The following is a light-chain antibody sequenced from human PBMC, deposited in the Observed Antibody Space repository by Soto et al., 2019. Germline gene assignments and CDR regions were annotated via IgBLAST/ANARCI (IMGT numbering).Light chain of an antibody. CDR3: SSYAGSNNLYV. V-gene: IGLV2-8*01. CDR1: SSDFGGYNY. Sequence: QSVLTQPPSASGSPGQSVTISCTGTSSDFGGYNYVSWYQQHPGKAPKLMIYEVSKRSSGVPDRFSGSKSGSTASLTVSGLQAEDEADYYCSSYAGSNNLYVFGTGTKVTVL. J-gene: IGLJ1*01. CDR2: EVS.